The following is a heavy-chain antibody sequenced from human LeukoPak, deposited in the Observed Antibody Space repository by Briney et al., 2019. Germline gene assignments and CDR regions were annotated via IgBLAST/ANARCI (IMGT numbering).Heavy chain of an antibody. Sequence: SETLSLTCAVYGGSFSGYYWSWIRQPPGKGLEWIGEINHSGSTYYNPSLKSRVTISVDTSKNQFSLKLSSVTAADTAVYYCARRGRWELRAFDIWGQGTMVTVSS. CDR2: INHSGST. D-gene: IGHD1-26*01. J-gene: IGHJ3*02. CDR3: ARRGRWELRAFDI. V-gene: IGHV4-34*01. CDR1: GGSFSGYY.